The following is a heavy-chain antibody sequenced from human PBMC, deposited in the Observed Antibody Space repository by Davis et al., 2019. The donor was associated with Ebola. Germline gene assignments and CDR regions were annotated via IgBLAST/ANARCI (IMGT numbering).Heavy chain of an antibody. V-gene: IGHV3-74*01. CDR3: AREGQTILGIYFDY. CDR1: GFTFSSYW. J-gene: IGHJ4*02. D-gene: IGHD4/OR15-4a*01. Sequence: HTGGSLRLSCAASGFTFSSYWMSWARQAPGKGLVWVSRINSDGSSTSYADSVKGRFTISRDNAKNTLYLQMNSLRAEDTAVYYCAREGQTILGIYFDYWGQGTLVTVSS. CDR2: INSDGSST.